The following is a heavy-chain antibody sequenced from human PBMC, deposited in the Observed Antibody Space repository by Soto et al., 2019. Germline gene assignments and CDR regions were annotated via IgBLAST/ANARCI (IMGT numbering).Heavy chain of an antibody. J-gene: IGHJ4*02. CDR3: ARDSSGYTRPLYYFDY. CDR1: GFTFSSYE. D-gene: IGHD3-22*01. V-gene: IGHV3-48*03. CDR2: ISSSGSTI. Sequence: PGGSLRLSCAASGFTFSSYEMDWVRRAPGKGLEWVSYISSSGSTIYYADSVKGRFTISRDNAKNSLYLQMNSLRAEDTAVYYCARDSSGYTRPLYYFDYWGQGTLVTVSS.